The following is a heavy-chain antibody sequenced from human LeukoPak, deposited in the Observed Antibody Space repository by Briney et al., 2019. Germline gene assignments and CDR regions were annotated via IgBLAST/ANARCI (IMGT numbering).Heavy chain of an antibody. Sequence: ASVKVSCKTSGYTFTDYYMHWVRQAPGQGLEWMGRINPNSGDTNYAQKFLGRVTMTRDTSISTAYMELSSLTSDDTAVYYCASISEVWSGYYTVHHDYWGQGTLVTVPS. CDR2: INPNSGDT. CDR1: GYTFTDYY. V-gene: IGHV1-2*02. CDR3: ASISEVWSGYYTVHHDY. D-gene: IGHD3-3*01. J-gene: IGHJ4*02.